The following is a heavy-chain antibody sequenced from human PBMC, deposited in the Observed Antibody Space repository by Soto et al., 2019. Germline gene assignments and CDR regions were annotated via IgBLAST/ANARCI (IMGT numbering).Heavy chain of an antibody. CDR3: ARLLYGLGSWFDP. V-gene: IGHV4-59*08. CDR1: GGSISSYY. J-gene: IGHJ5*02. CDR2: IYYSGST. D-gene: IGHD3-10*01. Sequence: SETLSLTCTVPGGSISSYYWSWIRQPPGKGLEWIGYIYYSGSTNYNPSLKSRVTISVDTSKNQFSLKLSSVTAADTAVYYCARLLYGLGSWFDPWGQGTLVTVSS.